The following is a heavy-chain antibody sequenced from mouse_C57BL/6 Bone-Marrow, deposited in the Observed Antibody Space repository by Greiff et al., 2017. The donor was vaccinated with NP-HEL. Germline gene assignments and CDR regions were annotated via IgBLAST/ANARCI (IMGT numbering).Heavy chain of an antibody. CDR3: ARAQLRPRFAY. D-gene: IGHD3-2*02. V-gene: IGHV1-50*01. CDR1: GYTFTSYW. CDR2: IDPSDSYT. J-gene: IGHJ3*01. Sequence: QVHVKQPGAELVKPGASVKLSCKASGYTFTSYWMQWVKQRPGQGLEWIGEIDPSDSYTNYNQKFKGKATLTVDTSSSTAYMQLSSLTSEDSAVYYCARAQLRPRFAYWGQGTLVTVSA.